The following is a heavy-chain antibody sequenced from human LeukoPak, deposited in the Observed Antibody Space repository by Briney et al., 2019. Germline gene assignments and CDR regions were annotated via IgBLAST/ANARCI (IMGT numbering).Heavy chain of an antibody. CDR2: ISSKGGST. CDR3: AREPYYMDV. V-gene: IGHV3-64*01. Sequence: GGSLRLSCVASGFTFSSYAMHWVRQAPGRGLGYVSTISSKGGSTFYANSVKGRVTISRDNSKNTLYLQMGSLRAEDMAVYYCAREPYYMDVWGKGTTVTVSS. J-gene: IGHJ6*03. CDR1: GFTFSSYA.